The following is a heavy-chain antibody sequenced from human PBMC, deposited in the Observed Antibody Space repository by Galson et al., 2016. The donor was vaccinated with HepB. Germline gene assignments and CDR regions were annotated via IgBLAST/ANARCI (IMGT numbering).Heavy chain of an antibody. CDR1: GLSFRSYG. CDR3: AKDDGIAAVGTQLDY. V-gene: IGHV3-30*18. CDR2: ISYDEGKK. J-gene: IGHJ4*02. Sequence: SLRLSCAVSGLSFRSYGMHWVRQAPGKGLEWVALISYDEGKKFYADAVKGRFTISRDISKNMPYLQMNSLRVEDTALYYCAKDDGIAAVGTQLDYWGQGTLVTVSS. D-gene: IGHD6-13*01.